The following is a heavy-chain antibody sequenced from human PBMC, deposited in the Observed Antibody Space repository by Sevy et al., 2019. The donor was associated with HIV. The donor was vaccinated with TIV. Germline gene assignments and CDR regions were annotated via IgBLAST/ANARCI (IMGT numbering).Heavy chain of an antibody. J-gene: IGHJ4*02. CDR1: GGSINNYY. V-gene: IGHV4-59*08. Sequence: SKTLSLTCTVSGGSINNYYWSWIRQPPGKGLEWVGYIYSRGNTKYNSSLESRVTISVDSAKNRFSLNLRSVTAADTAVYYCARHLGSRSARPMFDYWGQGTLVTVSS. D-gene: IGHD2-15*01. CDR2: IYSRGNT. CDR3: ARHLGSRSARPMFDY.